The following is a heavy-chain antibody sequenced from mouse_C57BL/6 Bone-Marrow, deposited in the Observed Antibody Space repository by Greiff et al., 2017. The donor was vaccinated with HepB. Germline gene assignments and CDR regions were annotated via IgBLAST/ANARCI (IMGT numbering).Heavy chain of an antibody. D-gene: IGHD2-1*01. J-gene: IGHJ2*01. Sequence: EVQLQQSGPELVKPGASVKIPCKASGYTFTDYNMAWVKQSHGKSLEWIGDINPNNGGTIYNQKFKGKATLTVDKSSSTAYMELRSLTSEDTAVYYCAREGAIYYGNYYYFYYWGQGTTLTVSS. CDR1: GYTFTDYN. V-gene: IGHV1-18*01. CDR2: INPNNGGT. CDR3: AREGAIYYGNYYYFYY.